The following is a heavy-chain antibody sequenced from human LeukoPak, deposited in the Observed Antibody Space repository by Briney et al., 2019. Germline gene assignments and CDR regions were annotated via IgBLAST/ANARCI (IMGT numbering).Heavy chain of an antibody. Sequence: PGGSLRLSCAASGFTFSIYAMAWVRQAPGKGLEWASTLSESGGLAYYADSVKGRFTISRDNSKNTLYLQVDSLRAEDTAVYYCAKEGRPNSGGGYFDYWGQGTLVTVSP. CDR3: AKEGRPNSGGGYFDY. V-gene: IGHV3-23*01. D-gene: IGHD4-23*01. CDR1: GFTFSIYA. J-gene: IGHJ4*02. CDR2: LSESGGLA.